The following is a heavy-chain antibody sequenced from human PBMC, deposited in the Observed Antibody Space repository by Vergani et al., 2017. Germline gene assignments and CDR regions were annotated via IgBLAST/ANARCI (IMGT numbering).Heavy chain of an antibody. J-gene: IGHJ5*02. CDR2: IRYDGSNK. CDR3: FIRQQLVGVNWFDP. V-gene: IGHV3-30*02. D-gene: IGHD6-13*01. CDR1: GFTFSSYA. Sequence: VHLVESGGGLVKPGGSLRLSCAASGFTFSSYAMHWVRQAPGKGLEWVAFIRYDGSNKYYADSVKGRFTISRDNSKNTLYLQMNSLRAEDTAVYYCFIRQQLVGVNWFDPWGQGTLVTVSS.